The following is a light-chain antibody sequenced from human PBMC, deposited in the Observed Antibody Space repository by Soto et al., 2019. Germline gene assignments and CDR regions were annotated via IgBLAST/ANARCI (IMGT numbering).Light chain of an antibody. CDR3: QQSFEWPPMT. V-gene: IGKV3-15*01. CDR2: GAS. J-gene: IGKJ1*01. Sequence: EVVMTQSPATLSVSPGARATLSGRSSETVATNLAWYQQKPGQAPRLLISGASNRAAGISDRFRGSGSGTEFTLTISSLRSEDSAIYYCQQSFEWPPMTVGPVTKVEIK. CDR1: ETVATN.